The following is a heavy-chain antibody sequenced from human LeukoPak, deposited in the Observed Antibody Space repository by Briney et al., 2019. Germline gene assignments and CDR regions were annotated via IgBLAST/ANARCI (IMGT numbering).Heavy chain of an antibody. CDR3: ARDPSASANKMTIAVATRGGWFDP. Sequence: SETLSLTCSVSGYSISSGYYWGWIRQPPGKGLEWIGSIYHSGSTYYNPSLKSRVTISVDTSKNQFSLKLSSVTAADTAVYYCARDPSASANKMTIAVATRGGWFDPWGQGTLVTVSS. V-gene: IGHV4-38-2*02. CDR2: IYHSGST. D-gene: IGHD6-19*01. CDR1: GYSISSGYY. J-gene: IGHJ5*02.